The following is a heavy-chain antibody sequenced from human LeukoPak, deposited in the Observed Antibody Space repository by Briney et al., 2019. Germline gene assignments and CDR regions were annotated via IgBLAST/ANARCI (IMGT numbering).Heavy chain of an antibody. J-gene: IGHJ3*02. CDR1: GYSISSGYY. CDR3: ARVHNWNYGASAFDI. CDR2: IYHSGST. D-gene: IGHD1-7*01. V-gene: IGHV4-38-2*02. Sequence: PSETLSLTCTVSGYSISSGYYWGWIRQPPGKGLEWIGSIYHSGSTYYNPSLKSRVTISVDTSKNQFSLKLSSVTAADTAVYYCARVHNWNYGASAFDIWGQGTMVTVSS.